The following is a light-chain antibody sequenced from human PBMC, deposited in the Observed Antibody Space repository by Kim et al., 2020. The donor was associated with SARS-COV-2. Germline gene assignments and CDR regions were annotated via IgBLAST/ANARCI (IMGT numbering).Light chain of an antibody. CDR3: QKYNSAPWT. V-gene: IGKV1-27*01. J-gene: IGKJ1*01. Sequence: DIQMTQSPSSLSVSVGDRVTITCRASQGITKSLAWYQQKPGKAPQLLIYAASALQSGVPSRFSGSGSGTDFTLTISSLQPEDVATYYCQKYNSAPWTFGQGTKVDIK. CDR1: QGITKS. CDR2: AAS.